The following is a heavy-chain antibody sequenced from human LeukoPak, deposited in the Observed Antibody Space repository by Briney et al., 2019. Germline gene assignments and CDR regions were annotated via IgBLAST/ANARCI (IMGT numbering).Heavy chain of an antibody. V-gene: IGHV3-53*01. CDR3: ARYSGDYGDDLYFFDY. J-gene: IGHJ4*02. CDR1: GFTVTSSY. D-gene: IGHD4-17*01. Sequence: PGGSLRLSCAVAGFTVTSSYMSWVRQAPGKGLEWVSVTYSVGTTYYADSVKGRFTISRDNSKNTLVLQMSSLRNEDTAVYYCARYSGDYGDDLYFFDYWGQGTLVTVSS. CDR2: TYSVGTT.